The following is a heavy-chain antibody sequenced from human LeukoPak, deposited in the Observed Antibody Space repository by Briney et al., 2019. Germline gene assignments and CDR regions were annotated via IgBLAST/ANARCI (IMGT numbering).Heavy chain of an antibody. CDR3: VRPDDNSFDF. Sequence: SETLSLTCSVSGGSLSSSSYYWGWIRQPPGRGLEWIGNIYVTGSTNYNPSLKSRVTISVDTSKNQFSLKLSSVTAADTAVYYCVRPDDNSFDFWGQGTMVSVSS. D-gene: IGHD3-9*01. V-gene: IGHV4-39*01. CDR1: GGSLSSSSYY. J-gene: IGHJ3*01. CDR2: IYVTGST.